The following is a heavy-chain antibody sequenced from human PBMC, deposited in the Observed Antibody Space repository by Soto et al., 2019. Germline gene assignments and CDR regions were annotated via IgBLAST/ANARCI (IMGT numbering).Heavy chain of an antibody. Sequence: PWGSLRLSCAASGFTFSSNGMHWVRQAPGKGLEWVGVIWYDASNKYYADSVKGRFTISKDNSKNMLYLQMNSLRAEDTAVYYCARDYNWLLDYWGQGTPVTVSS. CDR3: ARDYNWLLDY. J-gene: IGHJ4*02. D-gene: IGHD5-18*01. CDR1: GFTFSSNG. CDR2: IWYDASNK. V-gene: IGHV3-33*01.